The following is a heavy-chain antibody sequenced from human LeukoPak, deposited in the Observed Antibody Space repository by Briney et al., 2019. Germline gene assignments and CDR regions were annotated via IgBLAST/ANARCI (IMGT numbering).Heavy chain of an antibody. D-gene: IGHD3-16*01. CDR1: GYTFTNNF. V-gene: IGHV1-18*04. CDR2: ISAYNGNT. CDR3: ARGSGFGRLPDAFDI. J-gene: IGHJ3*02. Sequence: ASVKVSCKASGYTFTNNFMHWVRQAPGQGLEWMGWISAYNGNTNYAQKLQGRVTMTTDTSTSTAYMELRSLRSDDTAVYYCARGSGFGRLPDAFDIWGQGTMVTVSS.